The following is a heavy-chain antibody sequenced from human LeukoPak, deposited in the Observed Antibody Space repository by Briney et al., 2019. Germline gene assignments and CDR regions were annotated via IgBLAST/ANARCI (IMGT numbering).Heavy chain of an antibody. CDR1: GGTFGSYA. V-gene: IGHV1-69*01. CDR2: IIPIFGTA. D-gene: IGHD5-24*01. Sequence: ASVKVSCKASGGTFGSYAISWVRQAPGQGLEWMGGIIPIFGTANYAQKFQGRVTITADESTSTAYMELSSLRSEDTAVYYCASVPEMATITCYFDYWGQGTLVTVSS. CDR3: ASVPEMATITCYFDY. J-gene: IGHJ4*02.